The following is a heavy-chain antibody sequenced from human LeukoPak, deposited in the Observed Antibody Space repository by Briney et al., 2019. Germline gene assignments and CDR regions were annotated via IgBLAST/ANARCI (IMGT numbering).Heavy chain of an antibody. CDR1: GASTNPYC. J-gene: IGHJ4*02. V-gene: IGHV4-4*07. D-gene: IGHD1-26*01. CDR3: ASLGGYQNGNFDY. CDR2: ISRSGGT. Sequence: SETLSLTCTVSGASTNPYCWNWIRQPAGKGLEWIGRISRSGGTNYNPSLKSRVTVSVDASKKQLQFSLRLSSVTAADTAVYYCASLGGYQNGNFDYWGRGALVTVSS.